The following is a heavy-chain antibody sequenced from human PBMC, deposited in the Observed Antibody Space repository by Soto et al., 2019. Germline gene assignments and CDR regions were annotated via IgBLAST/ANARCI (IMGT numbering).Heavy chain of an antibody. CDR3: ARSYRRYCSGGSCYSYYYYYMDV. Sequence: QVQLQESGPGLVKPSETLSLTCTVSGGSISSYYWSWIRQPPGKGLELIGYIYYSGSTNYNPSLKSRVTISVDTSKHQFSLKLSSVTAADTAVYYCARSYRRYCSGGSCYSYYYYYMDVWGKGTTVTVSS. V-gene: IGHV4-59*01. D-gene: IGHD2-15*01. CDR2: IYYSGST. CDR1: GGSISSYY. J-gene: IGHJ6*03.